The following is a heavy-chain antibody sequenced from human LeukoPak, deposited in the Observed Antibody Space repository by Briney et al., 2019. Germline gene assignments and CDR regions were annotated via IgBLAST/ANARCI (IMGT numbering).Heavy chain of an antibody. D-gene: IGHD2-15*01. CDR1: GFTFSSYA. V-gene: IGHV3-23*01. CDR2: ISGSGGST. J-gene: IGHJ4*02. Sequence: PGGSLRLSCAASGFTFSSYAMSWVRQAPGKGLEWVSGISGSGGSTYYADSVKGRFTISRDNSKNTLYLQMNSLRAEDTAVYYCAKSIGYCSGGSCYEVYYFDYWGQGTLVTVSS. CDR3: AKSIGYCSGGSCYEVYYFDY.